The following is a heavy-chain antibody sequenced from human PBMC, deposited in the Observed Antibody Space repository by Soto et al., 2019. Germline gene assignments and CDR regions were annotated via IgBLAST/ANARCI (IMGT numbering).Heavy chain of an antibody. J-gene: IGHJ4*02. CDR3: ARDRGEHYFDY. Sequence: QVQLVQSGAEVKKPGSSVKVSCKASGVTFSSYAISWVRQARGQGLEWMGGIIPIFGTATYAQHFQGRVTITADESTSTAYMELSSLRSEDTAVYYCARDRGEHYFDYWGQGTLVTVSS. D-gene: IGHD3-10*01. V-gene: IGHV1-69*01. CDR1: GVTFSSYA. CDR2: IIPIFGTA.